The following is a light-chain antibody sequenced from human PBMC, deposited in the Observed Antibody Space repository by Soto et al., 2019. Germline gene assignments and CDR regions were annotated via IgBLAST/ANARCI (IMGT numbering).Light chain of an antibody. CDR2: KAS. CDR1: QSISSW. J-gene: IGKJ1*01. Sequence: DIQMTQSPSTLSASVGDRVTITCRASQSISSWLAWYQQKPGKAPKLLIYKASSLESGVPSRFSGSGSGTEFTITISSLQPDDFATYYCQQYNSYSWTFGQGTKV. CDR3: QQYNSYSWT. V-gene: IGKV1-5*03.